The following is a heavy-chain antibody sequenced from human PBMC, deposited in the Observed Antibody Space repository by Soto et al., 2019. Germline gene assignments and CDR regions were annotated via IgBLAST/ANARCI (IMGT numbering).Heavy chain of an antibody. J-gene: IGHJ6*02. Sequence: ESGGGLVKPGGSLRLSCAASGFTFSNAWMSWVRQAPGKGLEWVGRIKSKTDGGTTDYAAPVKGRFTISRDDSKNTLYLQMNSLKTEDTAVYYCTTDPLYYYYYGMDVWGQGTTVTVSS. CDR3: TTDPLYYYYYGMDV. CDR2: IKSKTDGGTT. V-gene: IGHV3-15*01. CDR1: GFTFSNAW.